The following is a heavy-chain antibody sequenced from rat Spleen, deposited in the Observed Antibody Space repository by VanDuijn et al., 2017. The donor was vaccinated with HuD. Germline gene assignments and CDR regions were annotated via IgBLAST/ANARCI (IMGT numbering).Heavy chain of an antibody. CDR1: GFPFRDFY. V-gene: IGHV5-25*01. CDR3: ARQGGFAY. Sequence: EVQLAESGGGLVQPGRSLKLSCAALGFPFRDFYMAWVRQAPTKGLEWVASISNGGVNTYYRDSVKGRFTIFRDNAKSTLYLQMDSLRSEDTATYYCARQGGFAYWGQGTLVTVSS. J-gene: IGHJ3*01. CDR2: ISNGGVNT.